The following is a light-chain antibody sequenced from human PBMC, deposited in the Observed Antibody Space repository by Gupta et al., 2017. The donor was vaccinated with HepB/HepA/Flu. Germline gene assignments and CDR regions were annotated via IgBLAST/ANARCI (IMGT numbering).Light chain of an antibody. CDR3: AVWDDSLNGVV. CDR2: RNN. CDR1: SSNIERNN. V-gene: IGLV1-44*01. Sequence: QSVLTQPPSASETPGQRVSISCSGSSSNIERNNVHWYQQLPGTAPKLLIYRNNQRPSGVPDRFSGSRCGTSASLAISGLQSEDEADYYCAVWDDSLNGVVFGGGTKLTVL. J-gene: IGLJ2*01.